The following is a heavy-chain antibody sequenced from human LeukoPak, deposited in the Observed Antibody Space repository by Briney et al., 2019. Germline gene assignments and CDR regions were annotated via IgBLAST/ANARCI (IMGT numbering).Heavy chain of an antibody. J-gene: IGHJ5*02. CDR2: IYYSGTT. D-gene: IGHD3-3*01. CDR1: GGSISSYY. CDR3: AREPYDFWSGLRNWFDP. Sequence: PSETLSLTCTVSGGSISSYYWSWIRQPPGKGLEWIGYIYYSGTTNYNPSLKSRVTISVDTSKNQFSLKLSSVTAADTAVYYCAREPYDFWSGLRNWFDPWGQGTLVTVSS. V-gene: IGHV4-59*12.